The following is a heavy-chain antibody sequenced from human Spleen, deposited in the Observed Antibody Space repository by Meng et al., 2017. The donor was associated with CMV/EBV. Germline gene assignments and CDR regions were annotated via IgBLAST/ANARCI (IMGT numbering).Heavy chain of an antibody. J-gene: IGHJ4*02. CDR1: GYIFTSYA. Sequence: ASVKVSCKASGYIFTSYAISWVRQAPGQGLEWMAWINPNTGGARYAQDFQDRVTLTTDTSINTAYMDLSGLRSDDTAMYYCARDRYTNNKAFDFWGQGTLVTVSS. CDR2: INPNTGGA. D-gene: IGHD2-2*02. CDR3: ARDRYTNNKAFDF. V-gene: IGHV1-2*02.